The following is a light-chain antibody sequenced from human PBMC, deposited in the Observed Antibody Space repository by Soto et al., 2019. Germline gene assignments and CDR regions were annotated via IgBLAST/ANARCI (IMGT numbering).Light chain of an antibody. CDR3: QQYGSSPWT. V-gene: IGKV3-20*01. J-gene: IGKJ1*01. CDR1: QSVSSSY. CDR2: GAS. Sequence: EIVLTQPPGTLSLSPGERATLSCRASQSVSSSYLAWYQQKPGQAPRLLIYGASSRATGIPDRFSGSGSGTDFTLTINRLEPEDFAVYYCQQYGSSPWTFGQGTKVDIK.